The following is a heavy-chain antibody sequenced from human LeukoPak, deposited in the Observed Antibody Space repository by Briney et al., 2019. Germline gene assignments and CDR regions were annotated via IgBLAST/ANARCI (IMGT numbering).Heavy chain of an antibody. V-gene: IGHV3-7*01. D-gene: IGHD3-10*01. CDR3: ARDKDFTIDY. CDR2: MRTDGSVP. Sequence: PGGSLRLSCEVSRFTFSYYMMTWVRQAPGEGLEWVANMRTDGSVPSYVDSVKGRFTISRDNAKSSLYLQMNNLRVEDTAVYYCARDKDFTIDYWGQGTLVTVSS. J-gene: IGHJ4*02. CDR1: RFTFSYYM.